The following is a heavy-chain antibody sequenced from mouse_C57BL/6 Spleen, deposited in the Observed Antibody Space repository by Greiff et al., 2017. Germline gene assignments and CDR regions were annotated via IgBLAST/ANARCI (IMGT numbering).Heavy chain of an antibody. CDR1: GFTFSDYG. V-gene: IGHV5-17*01. Sequence: EVQLVESGGGLVKPGGSLKLSCAASGFTFSDYGMHWVRQAPEKGLEWVAYISSGSSTIYYADTVKGRFTISRDNAKNTLFLQMTSLRSEDTAMYYCARLNYYGSSPFYFDYWGQGTTLTVSS. CDR3: ARLNYYGSSPFYFDY. D-gene: IGHD1-1*01. CDR2: ISSGSSTI. J-gene: IGHJ2*01.